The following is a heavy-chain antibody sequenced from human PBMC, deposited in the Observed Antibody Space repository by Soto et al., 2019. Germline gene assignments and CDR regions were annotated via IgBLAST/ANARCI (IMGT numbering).Heavy chain of an antibody. D-gene: IGHD1-26*01. CDR1: GFSFSGSA. V-gene: IGHV3-73*02. Sequence: EVQLVESGGGWVQPGRSLKLSCAASGFSFSGSAIHWVRQASGKGLEWVGRIRAKSNKYATLYAESLKGRFTISRDDLQSQADLEMNSLKTEDTAVYYCNSGSYYSSIWGQGTLVTVSS. CDR3: NSGSYYSSI. CDR2: IRAKSNKYAT. J-gene: IGHJ4*02.